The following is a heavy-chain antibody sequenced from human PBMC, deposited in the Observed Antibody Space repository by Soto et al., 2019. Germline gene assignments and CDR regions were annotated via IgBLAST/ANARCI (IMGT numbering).Heavy chain of an antibody. CDR2: ISYDGSNK. Sequence: ESGGGVVQPGRSLRLSCAASGFTFSSYGMHWVRQAPGKGLEWVAVISYDGSNKYYADSVKGRFTISRDNSKNTLYLQMNSLRAEDTAVYYCAKDQYWYCSSTSCLGYFDYWGQGTLVTVSS. CDR3: AKDQYWYCSSTSCLGYFDY. V-gene: IGHV3-30*18. J-gene: IGHJ4*02. CDR1: GFTFSSYG. D-gene: IGHD2-2*01.